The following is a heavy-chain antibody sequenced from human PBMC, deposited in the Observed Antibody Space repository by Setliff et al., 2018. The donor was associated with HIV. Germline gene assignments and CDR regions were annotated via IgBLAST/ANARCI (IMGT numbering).Heavy chain of an antibody. J-gene: IGHJ4*02. Sequence: PGGSLRLSCATSGFSLRTYGLHWVRQAPGKGLEWVAVISQDASKDYYADSVKGRFTISKDNSKNTLSLQMNTLRPEDTAVYFCARVRLYNSALDYWGQGTLVTVSS. CDR2: ISQDASKD. V-gene: IGHV3-30*03. D-gene: IGHD3-22*01. CDR3: ARVRLYNSALDY. CDR1: GFSLRTYG.